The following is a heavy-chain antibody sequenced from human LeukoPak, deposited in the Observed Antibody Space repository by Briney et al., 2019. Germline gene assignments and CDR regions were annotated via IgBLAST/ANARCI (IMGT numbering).Heavy chain of an antibody. Sequence: GGSLRLSCAASGFTFSSYAMSWVRQSPGKGLEWVSFIYSDNTHYSDSVKGRFTISRDNSKNTLYLQMNSLRAEDTAVYYCARRAGAYSHPYDYWGQGTLVTVSS. V-gene: IGHV3-53*01. CDR3: ARRAGAYSHPYDY. J-gene: IGHJ4*02. D-gene: IGHD4/OR15-4a*01. CDR1: GFTFSSYA. CDR2: IYSDNT.